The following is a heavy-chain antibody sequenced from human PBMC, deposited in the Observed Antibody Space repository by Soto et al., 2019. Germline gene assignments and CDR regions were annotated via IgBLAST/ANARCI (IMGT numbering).Heavy chain of an antibody. CDR3: TPDFYYYDSSGRIPFDVFDI. V-gene: IGHV3-15*07. CDR1: GFTFSNAW. CDR2: IKSKTDGGTT. J-gene: IGHJ3*02. D-gene: IGHD3-22*01. Sequence: GGSLRLSCAASGFTFSNAWMNWVRQAPGKGLEWVGRIKSKTDGGTTDYAAPVKGRFTISRDDSKNTLYLQMNSLKTEDTAVYYCTPDFYYYDSSGRIPFDVFDIGGQGKMVTVSS.